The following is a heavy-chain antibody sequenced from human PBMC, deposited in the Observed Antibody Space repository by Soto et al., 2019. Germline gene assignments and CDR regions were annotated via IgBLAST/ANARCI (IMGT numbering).Heavy chain of an antibody. CDR2: ISYDGGNN. J-gene: IGHJ6*02. D-gene: IGHD6-19*01. CDR1: GFSFRSYA. CDR3: ASGRDGGWSYYYYYRMDV. Sequence: GGSLRLSCAASGFSFRSYAMHWVRQAPGKGLEWVAVISYDGGNNYYAESVKGRFIISRDNSKNTLYLQMNSLRAEDTAVYYCASGRDGGWSYYYYYRMDVWGPGTTVTVSS. V-gene: IGHV3-30-3*01.